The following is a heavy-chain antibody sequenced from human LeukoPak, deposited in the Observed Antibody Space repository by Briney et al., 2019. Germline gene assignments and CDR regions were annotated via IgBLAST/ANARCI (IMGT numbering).Heavy chain of an antibody. J-gene: IGHJ4*02. CDR1: GGSFSGYY. D-gene: IGHD6-13*01. CDR2: INHSGST. V-gene: IGHV4-34*01. Sequence: PSETLSLTCAVYGGSFSGYYWSWIRQPPGKGLEWIGEINHSGSTNYNPSLKSRVTISVDTSKNQFSLRLTSVTVADTAVYYCTSDRRVSWIYYWGQGTLVTVSS. CDR3: TSDRRVSWIYY.